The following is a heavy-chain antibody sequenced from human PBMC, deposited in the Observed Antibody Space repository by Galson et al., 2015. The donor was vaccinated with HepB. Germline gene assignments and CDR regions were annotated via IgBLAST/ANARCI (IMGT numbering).Heavy chain of an antibody. CDR1: YG. CDR3: ARAPVLLWLGPDAYDI. V-gene: IGHV1-18*01. CDR2: ISSYNDNT. Sequence: YGIVWVRQAPGQGLQWMGWISSYNDNTNYAQKFQGRVTMTTDTSTSKAYMELTSLRSDDTAVYYCARAPVLLWLGPDAYDIWDQGTMVTVSS. J-gene: IGHJ3*02. D-gene: IGHD3-10*01.